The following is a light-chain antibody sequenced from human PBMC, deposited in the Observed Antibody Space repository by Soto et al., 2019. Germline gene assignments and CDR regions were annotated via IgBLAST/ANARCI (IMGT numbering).Light chain of an antibody. CDR1: SSNIGAGYD. CDR2: VNS. CDR3: QSYDNSLSVHVV. J-gene: IGLJ2*01. V-gene: IGLV1-40*01. Sequence: QLVLTQPPSVSGAPGQRVTISCTRTSSNIGAGYDVHWYQQVPGTSPKLLIFVNSNRPSGVPDRFSGSKSGTSASLAITGLQAEDEADYYCQSYDNSLSVHVVFGGGTKLTVL.